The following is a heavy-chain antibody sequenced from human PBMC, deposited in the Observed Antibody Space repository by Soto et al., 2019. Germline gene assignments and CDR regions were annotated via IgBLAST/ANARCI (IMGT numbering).Heavy chain of an antibody. Sequence: QVQLVESGGGVVQPGRSLRLSCSASGFRFSNYGMHWVRQAPGKGLEWLAVIVADGTGLHYADSVRGRFTISRDNSKNTLYLQLISLGADDTAIYFCARDDDLPDNVIDHWGQGTLGTVTS. J-gene: IGHJ4*02. D-gene: IGHD1-1*01. CDR1: GFRFSNYG. CDR2: IVADGTGL. V-gene: IGHV3-33*01. CDR3: ARDDDLPDNVIDH.